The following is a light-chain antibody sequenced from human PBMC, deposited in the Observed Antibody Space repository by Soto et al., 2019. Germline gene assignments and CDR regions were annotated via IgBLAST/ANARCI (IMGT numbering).Light chain of an antibody. Sequence: SVLTQPASVSGSPGQSITISCTGTSSDVGGYNYVSWYQQYPGKAPKLMIYEVSNRPSGVSNRFSGSKSGNTASLTISGLQAEDEADYYCTSYIRSSTLDYVFGTGTKVNVL. CDR2: EVS. CDR1: SSDVGGYNY. CDR3: TSYIRSSTLDYV. V-gene: IGLV2-14*01. J-gene: IGLJ1*01.